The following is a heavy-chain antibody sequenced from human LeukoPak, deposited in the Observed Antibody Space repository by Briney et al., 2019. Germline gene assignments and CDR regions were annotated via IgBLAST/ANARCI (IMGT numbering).Heavy chain of an antibody. V-gene: IGHV3-74*01. CDR3: ASLLTPYHGSGGGGMDV. CDR1: GFTFSTHW. CDR2: ISGDGSGT. J-gene: IGHJ6*02. Sequence: GGSLRLSCAASGFTFSTHWMYWVRQAPGKELVWVSRISGDGSGTSYADSVKGRFTISRDNAKDTLYLQVTSLRVEDTAVYSCASLLTPYHGSGGGGMDVWGQGTTVTVSS. D-gene: IGHD3-10*01.